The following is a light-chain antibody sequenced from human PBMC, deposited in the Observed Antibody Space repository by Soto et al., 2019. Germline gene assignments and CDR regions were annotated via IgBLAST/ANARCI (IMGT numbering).Light chain of an antibody. Sequence: EMAMTQSPATLSVSPGERATLSCRASQSVGSNLAWYQQKPGQAPRLLIYGAFIRATGIPARFSGSGSGTEFTLTISSLQSEDFAVYYCQQYTNWPPSWTFGQGTKVEIK. V-gene: IGKV3-15*01. J-gene: IGKJ1*01. CDR3: QQYTNWPPSWT. CDR2: GAF. CDR1: QSVGSN.